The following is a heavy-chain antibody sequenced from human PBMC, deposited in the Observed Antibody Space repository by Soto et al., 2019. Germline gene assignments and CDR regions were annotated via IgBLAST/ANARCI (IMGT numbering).Heavy chain of an antibody. J-gene: IGHJ3*02. V-gene: IGHV1-69*13. CDR2: IIPIFGTA. CDR3: ARSIAARPSSLDAFDI. Sequence: SVKVSCKASGGTFSSYAISWVRQAPGQGLEWMGGIIPIFGTANYAQKFQGRVTITADESTSTAYMELSSLRSEDTAVYYCARSIAARPSSLDAFDIWGQGTMVTVSS. D-gene: IGHD6-6*01. CDR1: GGTFSSYA.